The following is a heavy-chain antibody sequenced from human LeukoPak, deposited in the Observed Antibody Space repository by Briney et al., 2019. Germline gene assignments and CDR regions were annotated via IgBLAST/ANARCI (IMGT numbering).Heavy chain of an antibody. CDR2: ISYDGSNK. Sequence: PGRSLRLSCAASGFTFSSYGMHWVRQAPGKGLEWVAVISYDGSNKYYADSVKGRSTISRDNSKNTLYLQMNSLRAEDTAVYYCAKDSSFYGDYFDYWGQGTLVTVSS. D-gene: IGHD4-17*01. V-gene: IGHV3-30*18. J-gene: IGHJ4*02. CDR1: GFTFSSYG. CDR3: AKDSSFYGDYFDY.